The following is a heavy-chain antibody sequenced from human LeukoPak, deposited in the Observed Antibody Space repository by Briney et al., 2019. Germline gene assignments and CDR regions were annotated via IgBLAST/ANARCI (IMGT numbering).Heavy chain of an antibody. CDR1: GFTFSNYA. V-gene: IGHV3-23*01. J-gene: IGHJ4*02. CDR2: ISASGGST. Sequence: GGSLRLSCAASGFTFSNYAMSWVRQAPGKGLEWVSSISASGGSTYYADSVKGRFTISRDNSKNTLSLQMNSLTAEDTAVCYCASPATQLRGVIWPVPDYWGQGTLVTVSS. D-gene: IGHD3-10*01. CDR3: ASPATQLRGVIWPVPDY.